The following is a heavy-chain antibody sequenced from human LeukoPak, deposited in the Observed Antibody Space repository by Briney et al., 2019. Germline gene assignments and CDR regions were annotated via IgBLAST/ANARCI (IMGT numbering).Heavy chain of an antibody. J-gene: IGHJ4*02. Sequence: SETLSLTCAVYGGSFSGYYWSWIRQPPGKGLEWIGEINHSGSTNYNPSLKSRVTISVDTSKNQFSLKLSSVTAADTAVYYCARGPDRGYCNNHSSYRFDYRGQGTMATVPP. CDR3: ARGPDRGYCNNHSSYRFDY. D-gene: IGHD2-8*01. V-gene: IGHV4-34*01. CDR2: INHSGST. CDR1: GGSFSGYY.